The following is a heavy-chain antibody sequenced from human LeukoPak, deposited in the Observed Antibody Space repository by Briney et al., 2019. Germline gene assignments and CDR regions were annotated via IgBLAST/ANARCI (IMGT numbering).Heavy chain of an antibody. D-gene: IGHD3-10*01. Sequence: SVKVSCKASGGTFSSYAISWVRQAPGQGLEWMGGIIPIFGTANYAQKFQGRVTITADESTSTAYMELSSLRSEDTAVYYCARGGYYYGSGSEPRFDPWGQGTLVTVSS. CDR3: ARGGYYYGSGSEPRFDP. V-gene: IGHV1-69*13. CDR2: IIPIFGTA. CDR1: GGTFSSYA. J-gene: IGHJ5*02.